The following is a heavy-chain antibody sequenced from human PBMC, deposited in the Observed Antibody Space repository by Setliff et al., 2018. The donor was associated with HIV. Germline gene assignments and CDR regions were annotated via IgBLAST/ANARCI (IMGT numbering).Heavy chain of an antibody. V-gene: IGHV1-2*02. D-gene: IGHD3-3*01. CDR2: VNPKFGGT. Sequence: ASVKVSCKASGYTFTDYYFHWVRQAPGQGLEWMGWVNPKFGGTLYAQKFRGRVTMTRDMSINTVYLELSSLSSDDTAVYYCARDLSTHWSGYSLGFWGPGTLVTSPQ. CDR3: ARDLSTHWSGYSLGF. J-gene: IGHJ4*02. CDR1: GYTFTDYY.